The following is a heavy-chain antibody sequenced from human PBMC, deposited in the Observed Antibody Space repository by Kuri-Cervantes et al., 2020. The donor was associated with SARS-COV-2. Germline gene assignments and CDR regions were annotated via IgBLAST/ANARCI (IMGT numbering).Heavy chain of an antibody. V-gene: IGHV4-61*08. D-gene: IGHD3-3*01. Sequence: SETLSLTCTVSGDSVTSGGYYWGWFRQPPGKGLEWIGYVYYSGSTNYYSSLKSEATISVDTSNNQFSLKVTSVTAADTAVYYCGRGGDYDYSSGYSQYVQHWGQGTQVTVSS. CDR1: GDSVTSGGYY. J-gene: IGHJ1*01. CDR2: VYYSGST. CDR3: GRGGDYDYSSGYSQYVQH.